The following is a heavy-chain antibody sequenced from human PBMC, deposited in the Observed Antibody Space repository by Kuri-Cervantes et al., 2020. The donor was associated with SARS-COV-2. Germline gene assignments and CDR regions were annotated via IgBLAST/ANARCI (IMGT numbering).Heavy chain of an antibody. J-gene: IGHJ6*03. CDR1: GGSISSGDYY. D-gene: IGHD2-15*01. CDR3: ARDLKRGGQAYYYMDV. V-gene: IGHV4-30-4*08. CDR2: IFYRGSA. Sequence: SETLSLTCTVSGGSISSGDYYWSWIRQPPGKGLEWIGYIFYRGSAYYNPSLKSRLSMSVDTSKNQFALKLSSVTAADTAVYYCARDLKRGGQAYYYMDVWGKGTMVTGSS.